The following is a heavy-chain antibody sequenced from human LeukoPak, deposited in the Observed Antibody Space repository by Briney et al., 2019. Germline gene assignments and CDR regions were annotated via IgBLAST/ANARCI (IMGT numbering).Heavy chain of an antibody. J-gene: IGHJ3*02. CDR2: IIPIFGTA. Sequence: SVKVSCKASGGTFSSYALSWVRQAPGQGLEWMGGIIPIFGTANYAQKFQGRVTITTDESTSTAYMELSSLRSEDTAVYYCARGYCTNGVCYTREDSDAFDIWGQGTMVTVSS. D-gene: IGHD2-8*01. CDR3: ARGYCTNGVCYTREDSDAFDI. V-gene: IGHV1-69*05. CDR1: GGTFSSYA.